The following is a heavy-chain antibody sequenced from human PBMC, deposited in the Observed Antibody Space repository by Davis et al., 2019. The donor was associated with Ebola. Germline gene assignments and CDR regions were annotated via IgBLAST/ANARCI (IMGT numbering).Heavy chain of an antibody. D-gene: IGHD5-12*01. J-gene: IGHJ5*02. V-gene: IGHV4-59*08. Sequence: PGGSLRLSCTVSGGSISSYYWSWIRQPPGKGLEWIGYMYYSGKINYNPSLKSRVTILVDTSKNQFSLKVSSVTAADTAVYYCARLEDSGNVPDNWFDPWGQGTLVTVSS. CDR3: ARLEDSGNVPDNWFDP. CDR1: GGSISSYY. CDR2: MYYSGKI.